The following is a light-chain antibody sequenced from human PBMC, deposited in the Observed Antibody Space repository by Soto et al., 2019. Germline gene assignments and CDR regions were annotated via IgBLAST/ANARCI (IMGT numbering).Light chain of an antibody. V-gene: IGKV1-5*03. J-gene: IGKJ1*01. CDR3: QQYNDYYAWN. CDR1: QSINIW. CDR2: EAS. Sequence: MTQSPATLSVSLGDRVTITCRASQSINIWLAWYQQKPGQAPTLLIYEASILQNGVPSRFSGTESGTEFTLTISGLRPDDFATYFRQQYNDYYAWNFGQGTKVDIK.